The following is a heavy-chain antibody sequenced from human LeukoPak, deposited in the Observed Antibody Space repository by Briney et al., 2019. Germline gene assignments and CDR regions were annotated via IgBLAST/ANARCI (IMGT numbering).Heavy chain of an antibody. CDR3: AREVYSSTWFDL. V-gene: IGHV3-66*01. CDR1: GFTLNTNY. D-gene: IGHD6-13*01. CDR2: IYAGGNT. J-gene: IGHJ4*02. Sequence: AGGSLRLSCAASGFTLNTNYMNWVRQGPGKGLGWVSVIYAGGNTYYADSVKERFTISRDNSRNTLYLQMNSLRGDDTAVYYCAREVYSSTWFDLWGQGTLVTVSS.